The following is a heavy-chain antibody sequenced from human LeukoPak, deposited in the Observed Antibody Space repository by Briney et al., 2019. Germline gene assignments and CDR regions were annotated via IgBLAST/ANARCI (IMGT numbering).Heavy chain of an antibody. Sequence: ASVKVSCKASGYTFTSYYMHWVRQAPGQGLEWMGVINPSGGNSNYAQKFQGRVTMTRDTSISTAYMELSRLRSDDTAVYYCASGSMIPDAFDIWGQGTMVTVSS. D-gene: IGHD2-2*03. J-gene: IGHJ3*02. CDR3: ASGSMIPDAFDI. CDR2: INPSGGNS. V-gene: IGHV1-2*02. CDR1: GYTFTSYY.